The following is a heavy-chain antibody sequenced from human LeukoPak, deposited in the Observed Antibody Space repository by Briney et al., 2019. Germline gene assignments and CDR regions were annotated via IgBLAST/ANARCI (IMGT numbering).Heavy chain of an antibody. CDR2: ISSSSSYI. CDR1: GFTFSSYS. V-gene: IGHV3-21*01. CDR3: ARALGQLLSHFDY. J-gene: IGHJ4*02. D-gene: IGHD6-13*01. Sequence: GGSLRLSCAASGFTFSSYSMNWVRQAPGKGLEWVSSISSSSSYIYYADSVKGRFTISRDNAKNSLYLQMNSLRAEDTAVYYCARALGQLLSHFDYWGQGTLVTVSS.